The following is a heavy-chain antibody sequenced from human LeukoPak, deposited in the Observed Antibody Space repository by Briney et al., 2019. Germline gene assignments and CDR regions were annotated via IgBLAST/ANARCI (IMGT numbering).Heavy chain of an antibody. J-gene: IGHJ4*02. V-gene: IGHV3-21*01. D-gene: IGHD4-11*01. Sequence: GGPLRLSCEPSGFTFSSYRMNGFRQAPGKGLEWVSSISSSSSYIYYADSVKGRFTISRDNAKNSLYLQMNSLRAEDTAVYYCARDQYQVYWGQGTLVTVSS. CDR3: ARDQYQVY. CDR2: ISSSSSYI. CDR1: GFTFSSYR.